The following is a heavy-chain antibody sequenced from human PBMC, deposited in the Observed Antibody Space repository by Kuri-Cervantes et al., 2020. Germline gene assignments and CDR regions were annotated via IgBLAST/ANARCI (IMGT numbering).Heavy chain of an antibody. CDR3: AKRGTMVRGVIITPFDY. J-gene: IGHJ4*02. D-gene: IGHD3-10*01. CDR2: ISAYNGNT. CDR1: GYTFTSYG. Sequence: ASVKVSCKASGYTFTSYGISWVRQAPGQGLEWMGWISAYNGNTNYAQKLQGRVTMTTDTSTSTAYMELRSLRSDDTAVYYCAKRGTMVRGVIITPFDYWGQGTLVTVSS. V-gene: IGHV1-18*01.